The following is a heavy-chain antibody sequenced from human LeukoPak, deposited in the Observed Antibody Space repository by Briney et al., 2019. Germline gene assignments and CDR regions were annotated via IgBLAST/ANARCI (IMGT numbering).Heavy chain of an antibody. Sequence: GLEWVAVISYDGSNKYYADSVKGRFTISRGNSKNTLYLQMNSLRAEDTAVYYCARDRGSYWGQGTLVTVSS. CDR3: ARDRGSY. D-gene: IGHD3-16*01. CDR2: ISYDGSNK. V-gene: IGHV3-30-3*01. J-gene: IGHJ4*02.